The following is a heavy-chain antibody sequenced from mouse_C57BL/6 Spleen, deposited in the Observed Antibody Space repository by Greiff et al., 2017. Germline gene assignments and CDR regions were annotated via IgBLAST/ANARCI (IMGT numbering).Heavy chain of an antibody. D-gene: IGHD1-1*01. CDR1: GFTFSSYG. V-gene: IGHV5-6*01. J-gene: IGHJ2*01. CDR2: ISSGGSYT. CDR3: ASLITTVVPYYFDD. Sequence: EVKLMESGGDLVKPGGSLKLSCAASGFTFSSYGMSWVRQTPDKRLEWVATISSGGSYTYYPDSVKGRFTISRDNAKNTLYLQMSSLKSEDTAMYYCASLITTVVPYYFDDWGQGTTLTVSS.